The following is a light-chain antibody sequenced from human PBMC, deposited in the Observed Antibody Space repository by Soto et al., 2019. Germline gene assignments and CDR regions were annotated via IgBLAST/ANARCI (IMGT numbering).Light chain of an antibody. J-gene: IGKJ1*01. CDR1: QTTGDW. CDR3: QQLYSSPST. CDR2: DVS. Sequence: DIQMTQSPSALSASVGDRVTITCRASQTTGDWLAWYQQKPGKAPHLLIYDVSSLESGVPSRFSGRGSGTEFTLTIDGLQPHDFAAYYCQQLYSSPSTFGQGTKVEIK. V-gene: IGKV1-5*01.